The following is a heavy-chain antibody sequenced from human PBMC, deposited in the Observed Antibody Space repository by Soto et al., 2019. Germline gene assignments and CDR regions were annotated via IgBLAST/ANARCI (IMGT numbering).Heavy chain of an antibody. CDR2: IIPIFGTA. J-gene: IGHJ2*01. V-gene: IGHV1-69*13. CDR1: GGTFSSYA. Sequence: EASVKVSCKASGGTFSSYAISWVRQAPGQGLEWMGGIIPIFGTANYAQKFQGRVTITADESTSTAYMKLSSLRSEDTAVYYCARAGDNSYWYFDLWGRGTLVTVSS. CDR3: ARAGDNSYWYFDL. D-gene: IGHD4-17*01.